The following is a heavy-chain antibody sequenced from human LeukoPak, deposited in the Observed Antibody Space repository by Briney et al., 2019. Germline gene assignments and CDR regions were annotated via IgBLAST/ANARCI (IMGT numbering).Heavy chain of an antibody. D-gene: IGHD3-22*01. CDR1: GYTFTSYG. J-gene: IGHJ4*02. V-gene: IGHV1-69*06. CDR3: ASQEGYYYDSSGYRH. CDR2: IIPIFGTA. Sequence: SVKVSCKASGYTFTSYGISWVRQAPGQGLEWMGGIIPIFGTANYAQKFRGRVTITADKSTSTAYMELSSLRSEDTAVYYCASQEGYYYDSSGYRHWGQGTLVTVSS.